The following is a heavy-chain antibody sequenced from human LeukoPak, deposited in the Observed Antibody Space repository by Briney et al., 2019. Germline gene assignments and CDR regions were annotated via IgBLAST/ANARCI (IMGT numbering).Heavy chain of an antibody. D-gene: IGHD5-12*01. Sequence: TGGSLRLSCAASGFTFSSYAMSWVRQAPGKGLEWVSAISGSGGSAYYADSVKGRFTISRDNSKNTLYLQMNSLRAEDTAVYYCAKDYSGYDPSFDYWGQGTLVTVSS. CDR3: AKDYSGYDPSFDY. V-gene: IGHV3-23*01. CDR1: GFTFSSYA. CDR2: ISGSGGSA. J-gene: IGHJ4*02.